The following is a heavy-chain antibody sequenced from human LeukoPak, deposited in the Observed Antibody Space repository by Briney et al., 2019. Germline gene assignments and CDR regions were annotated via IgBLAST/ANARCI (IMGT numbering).Heavy chain of an antibody. D-gene: IGHD3-22*01. CDR1: GFTFSSYG. CDR2: ISYDGSNK. Sequence: GRSLRLSCAASGFTFSSYGMHWVRQAPGKGLEWVAVISYDGSNKYYADSVKGRFTISRDNSKNTLYLQMNSLRAEDTAVYYCAKDSSSGLFYFDYWGQGTLVTVSS. V-gene: IGHV3-30*18. CDR3: AKDSSSGLFYFDY. J-gene: IGHJ4*02.